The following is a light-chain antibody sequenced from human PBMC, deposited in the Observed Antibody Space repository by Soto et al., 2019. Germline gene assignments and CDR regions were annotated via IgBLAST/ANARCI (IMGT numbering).Light chain of an antibody. CDR1: SSDVGGYNY. CDR2: EVN. J-gene: IGLJ2*01. Sequence: QSALTQPPSASGSPGHSVTISCTGTSSDVGGYNYVSWYQQHPGKAPKLMIYEVNKRPSGVPDRFSGSKSGNTASLTVSGLQAEDDADYYCCSYADSNILVFGGGTKLTVL. CDR3: CSYADSNILV. V-gene: IGLV2-8*01.